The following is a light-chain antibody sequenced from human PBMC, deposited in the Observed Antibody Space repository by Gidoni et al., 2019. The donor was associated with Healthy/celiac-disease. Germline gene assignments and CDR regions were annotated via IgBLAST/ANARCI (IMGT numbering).Light chain of an antibody. CDR3: QQYGSSPGYT. V-gene: IGKV3-20*01. CDR2: GAS. Sequence: ELVLTQSPGTLSLSPGKRATLSCRASQSVSSSYLAWYQQKPGQAPRLLIYGASSRATGIPDRFSGSGSGTDFTLTISRLEPEDFAVYYCQQYGSSPGYTFGQGTKLEIK. J-gene: IGKJ2*01. CDR1: QSVSSSY.